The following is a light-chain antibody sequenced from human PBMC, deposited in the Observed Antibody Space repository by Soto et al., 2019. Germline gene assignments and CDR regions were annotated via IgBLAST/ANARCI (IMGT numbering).Light chain of an antibody. CDR2: NAS. CDR1: QSSSSW. CDR3: QRNNSYPYN. Sequence: DIQMTQSPSTLSASVGDRVTINCRASQSSSSWLAGYQQKPGKAPKLLIYNASSLESVVPSRFRGSGSGKEFTLTISRMQPDDFATYYCQRNNSYPYNFGQGTTREIK. J-gene: IGKJ2*01. V-gene: IGKV1-5*03.